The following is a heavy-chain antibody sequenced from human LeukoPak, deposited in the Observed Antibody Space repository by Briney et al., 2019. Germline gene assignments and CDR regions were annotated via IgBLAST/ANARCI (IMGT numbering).Heavy chain of an antibody. J-gene: IGHJ4*02. Sequence: GGSLRLSCAASGFTFSSYLMSWVRQAPGKGLEWVANIKQDGSEKYYVDSVKGRFTISRDNAKNSLYLQMNSLRAEDTAVYYCARGPLGAARAPTDYFDYWGQGTLVTVSS. CDR2: IKQDGSEK. CDR1: GFTFSSYL. V-gene: IGHV3-7*01. CDR3: ARGPLGAARAPTDYFDY. D-gene: IGHD6-13*01.